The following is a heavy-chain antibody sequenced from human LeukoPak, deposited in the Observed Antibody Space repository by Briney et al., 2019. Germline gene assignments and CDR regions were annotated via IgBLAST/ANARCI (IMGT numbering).Heavy chain of an antibody. J-gene: IGHJ4*02. CDR2: IYYSGST. D-gene: IGHD2-21*01. V-gene: IGHV4-39*07. CDR1: GFTFSSYS. Sequence: GSLRLSCAASGFTFSSYSMNWIRQPPGKGLEWIGSIYYSGSTYYNPSLKSRVTISVDTSKNQFSLKLSSVTAADTAVYYCARALLDWGQGTLVTVSS. CDR3: ARALLD.